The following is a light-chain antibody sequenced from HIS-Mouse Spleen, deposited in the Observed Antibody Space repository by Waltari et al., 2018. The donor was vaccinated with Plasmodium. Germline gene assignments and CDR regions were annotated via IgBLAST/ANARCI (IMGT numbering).Light chain of an antibody. J-gene: IGLJ2*01. CDR2: AGS. CDR3: CSYAGSSTFVV. V-gene: IGLV2-23*03. Sequence: QSALTQPASVSGSPGQSITISCTGTSSDVGSYNLVPWYQQHPGKAPKLMIYAGSKRPSGVSNRFSGSKSGNTASLTISGLQAEDEADYYCCSYAGSSTFVVFGGGTKLTVL. CDR1: SSDVGSYNL.